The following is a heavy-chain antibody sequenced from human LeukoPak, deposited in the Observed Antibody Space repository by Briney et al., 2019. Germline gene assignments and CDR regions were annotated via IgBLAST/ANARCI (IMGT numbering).Heavy chain of an antibody. V-gene: IGHV3-48*03. CDR2: IASGGGANR. CDR1: GFTFSSYE. J-gene: IGHJ6*02. D-gene: IGHD2/OR15-2a*01. Sequence: HPGGSLRLSCAASGFTFSSYETNWVRQAPGKGLEWVSYIASGGGANRFYSESVKGRFTISRDNAKNSLYLHMNSLRAEDTGVYYCARIGTTTRGPAGLDVRGQGTTVTVSS. CDR3: ARIGTTTRGPAGLDV.